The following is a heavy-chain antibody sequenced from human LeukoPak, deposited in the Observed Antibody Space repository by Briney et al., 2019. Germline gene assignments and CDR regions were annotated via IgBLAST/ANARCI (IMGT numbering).Heavy chain of an antibody. Sequence: GGSLRLSCAASGFTFSTYAMSWVRQTPERGLEWVSAISDTGGNTFYADSVKGRFTISRDNSKNTLYLKMNSLRAEDTAIYYCAKGRTNDNWGQGTLVTVSS. CDR1: GFTFSTYA. CDR2: ISDTGGNT. J-gene: IGHJ4*02. CDR3: AKGRTNDN. D-gene: IGHD1/OR15-1a*01. V-gene: IGHV3-23*01.